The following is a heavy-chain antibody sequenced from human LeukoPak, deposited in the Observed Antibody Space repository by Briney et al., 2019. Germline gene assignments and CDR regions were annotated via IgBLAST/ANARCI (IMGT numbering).Heavy chain of an antibody. J-gene: IGHJ3*02. D-gene: IGHD3-3*01. Sequence: SETLSLTCSVSTDSTAGYYWGWIRQSPGRAPEWLAYVYRSGQSDYNSSLRGRVTVSLDRSKTQVSLSLRSLTAADTAVYYCASGKYFYDDSASVNRASRTAFHIWAQGTMVVVSS. V-gene: IGHV4-59*12. CDR3: ASGKYFYDDSASVNRASRTAFHI. CDR2: VYRSGQS. CDR1: TDSTAGYY.